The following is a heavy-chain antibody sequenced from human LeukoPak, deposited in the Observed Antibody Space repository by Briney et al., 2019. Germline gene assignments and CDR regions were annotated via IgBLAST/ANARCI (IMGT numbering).Heavy chain of an antibody. CDR3: ARDLAAGGTYPHY. Sequence: GGSLRLSCAASGFTVSSNYMSWVRQAPGKGPEWVSVIYGGGNTYYADSVKGRFTISRDNSKNTLYLQMNSLRAEDTAVYYCARDLAAGGTYPHYWGQGTLATVSS. D-gene: IGHD6-13*01. J-gene: IGHJ4*02. CDR2: IYGGGNT. V-gene: IGHV3-53*01. CDR1: GFTVSSNY.